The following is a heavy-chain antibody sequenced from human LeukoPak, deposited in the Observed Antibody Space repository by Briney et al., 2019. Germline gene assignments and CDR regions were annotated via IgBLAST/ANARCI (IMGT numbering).Heavy chain of an antibody. D-gene: IGHD3-10*01. J-gene: IGHJ4*02. CDR1: GGSISGYY. CDR3: ARGPRWPMGLGTYFDY. V-gene: IGHV4-59*08. Sequence: SETLSLTCTVSGGSISGYYWSWIRQPPGKGLEWIGYIHSSGGTNYNPSLKSRVTISVDTSKNQFSLKLSSVTAADTAVYYCARGPRWPMGLGTYFDYWGQGTLVTVSS. CDR2: IHSSGGT.